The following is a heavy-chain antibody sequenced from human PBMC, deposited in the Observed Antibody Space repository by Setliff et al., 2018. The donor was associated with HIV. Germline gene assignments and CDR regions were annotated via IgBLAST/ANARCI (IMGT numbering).Heavy chain of an antibody. Sequence: VSCKASGGTFSSYGISWVRQAPGQGLEWMGGVIPIFGTANYAQKFQGRVTITADESTSTVYMDLSSLGSEDTAMYYCAKESTIAARPARYFDLWGRGTLVTVSS. J-gene: IGHJ2*01. V-gene: IGHV1-69*01. CDR2: VIPIFGTA. D-gene: IGHD6-6*01. CDR3: AKESTIAARPARYFDL. CDR1: GGTFSSYG.